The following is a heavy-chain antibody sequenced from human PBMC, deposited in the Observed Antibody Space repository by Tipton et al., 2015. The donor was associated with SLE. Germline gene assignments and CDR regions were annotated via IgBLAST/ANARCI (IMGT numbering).Heavy chain of an antibody. CDR1: GFTFSSYE. D-gene: IGHD3-22*01. Sequence: SLRLSCAASGFTFSSYEMNWVRQAPGKGLEWVSSISSSSSYIYYADSVEGRFTISRDNAKNSLYLQMNSLRAEDTAVYYCARVRITMIVVVPDAFDIWGQGTMVTVSS. CDR3: ARVRITMIVVVPDAFDI. J-gene: IGHJ3*02. V-gene: IGHV3-21*01. CDR2: ISSSSSYI.